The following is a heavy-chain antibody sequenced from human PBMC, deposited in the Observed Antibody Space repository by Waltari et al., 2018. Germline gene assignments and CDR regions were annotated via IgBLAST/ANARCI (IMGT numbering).Heavy chain of an antibody. J-gene: IGHJ4*02. CDR3: AAYSSSPGDY. CDR1: GFTFSSYS. Sequence: EVQLVESGGGLVQPGGSLSLSCAASGFTFSSYSMNWVRQAPGKGLEWVSYISSSSSTRYYADSVKGRFTISRDNAKNSLYLQMNSLRAEDTAVYYCAAYSSSPGDYWGQGTLVTVSS. D-gene: IGHD6-6*01. CDR2: ISSSSSTR. V-gene: IGHV3-48*01.